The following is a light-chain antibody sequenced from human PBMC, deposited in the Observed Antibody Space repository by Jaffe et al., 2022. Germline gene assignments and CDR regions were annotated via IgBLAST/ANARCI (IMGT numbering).Light chain of an antibody. Sequence: DIVMTQSPDSLAVSLGERATINCKSSQSVFHSSHNKNSVVWYQQKPGQPPKLLIYWASTRASGVPDRFSGSESGTDFTLTISSLQAEDVAVYYCQQFYSSPLSFGGGTKVEIK. V-gene: IGKV4-1*01. J-gene: IGKJ4*01. CDR1: QSVFHSSHNKNS. CDR3: QQFYSSPLS. CDR2: WAS.